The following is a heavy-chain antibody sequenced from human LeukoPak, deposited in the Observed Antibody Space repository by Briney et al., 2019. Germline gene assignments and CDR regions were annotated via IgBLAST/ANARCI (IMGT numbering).Heavy chain of an antibody. CDR3: ARGGYSSSWYPYNWFDP. CDR2: IYYSVST. V-gene: IGHV4-59*01. CDR1: GGSISSYY. D-gene: IGHD6-13*01. J-gene: IGHJ5*02. Sequence: SETRSLTCTVSGGSISSYYWSWIRQPPGKGLEWIGYIYYSVSTNYNPSLKSRVTISVDTSKNQFSLKLSSVTAADTAVYYCARGGYSSSWYPYNWFDPWGQGTLVTVSS.